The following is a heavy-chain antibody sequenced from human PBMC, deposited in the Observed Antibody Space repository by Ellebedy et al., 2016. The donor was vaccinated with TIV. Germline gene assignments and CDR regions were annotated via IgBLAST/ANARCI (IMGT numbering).Heavy chain of an antibody. CDR2: ISWNSGSI. Sequence: SLKISCAASGFTFDDYAMQWVRQAPGKGLEWVSGISWNSGSIGYAASVKGRFTISRDNAKNSLYLQMNSLRAEDTAMYYCAKHLRLKGSYFYGMDVWGQGTTVTVSS. CDR1: GFTFDDYA. D-gene: IGHD3-10*01. CDR3: AKHLRLKGSYFYGMDV. J-gene: IGHJ6*02. V-gene: IGHV3-9*01.